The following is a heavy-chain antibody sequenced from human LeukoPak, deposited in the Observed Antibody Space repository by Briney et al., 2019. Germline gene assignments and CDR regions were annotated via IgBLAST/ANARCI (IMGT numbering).Heavy chain of an antibody. V-gene: IGHV4-30-2*01. CDR2: IYHSGST. CDR1: GGSISSGGYS. D-gene: IGHD2-2*01. Sequence: SETLCLTCAVSGGSISSGGYSWSWIRQPPGKGLEWIGYIYHSGSTYYNPSLKSRVTISVDRSKNQFSLKLSSVTAADTAVYYCARGSTSLDFDYWGQGTLVTVSS. J-gene: IGHJ4*02. CDR3: ARGSTSLDFDY.